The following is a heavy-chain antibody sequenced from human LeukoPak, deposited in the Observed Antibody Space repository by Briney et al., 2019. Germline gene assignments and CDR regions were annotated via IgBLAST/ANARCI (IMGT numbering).Heavy chain of an antibody. J-gene: IGHJ3*02. CDR1: GGSFSGYY. CDR2: INHSGST. D-gene: IGHD2-15*01. V-gene: IGHV4-34*01. CDR3: ARGFCSSGSCYHHDAVDI. Sequence: SETMSLTCAVYGGSFSGYYWSWIRQPPGKGLEWIGEINHSGSTNYNPSLKSRVTISVDTSKNQFSLKLSSVTAADTAVYYCARGFCSSGSCYHHDAVDIWGQGTMVTVSS.